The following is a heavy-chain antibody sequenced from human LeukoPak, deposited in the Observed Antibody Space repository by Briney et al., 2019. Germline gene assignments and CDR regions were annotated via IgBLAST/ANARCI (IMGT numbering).Heavy chain of an antibody. D-gene: IGHD1-14*01. V-gene: IGHV4-4*07. CDR2: IYISGST. CDR3: ATANRYSLYMDV. Sequence: SETQSLTCTVSGGSFSSYYWSWIRQPAGKGLECIGRIYISGSTSYNPPLKRRVTISVAKSKHQFSLRLSTVTAADTAVYYCATANRYSLYMDVWGKGTTVTVSS. J-gene: IGHJ6*03. CDR1: GGSFSSYY.